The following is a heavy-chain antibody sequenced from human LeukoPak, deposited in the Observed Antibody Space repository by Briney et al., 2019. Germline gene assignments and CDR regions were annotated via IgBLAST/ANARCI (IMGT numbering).Heavy chain of an antibody. CDR1: GYTFTNYA. V-gene: IGHV1-3*03. CDR2: INAANGHT. D-gene: IGHD6-13*01. Sequence: ASVKVSCKASGYTFTNYAIHWVRQAPGQRFEWMGWINAANGHTKYSQEFQDRITITRDTFATTAYMELSNLRSEDMALYYCARGRGPPNSNRDFYYYYYMDVWGTGTTVTISS. J-gene: IGHJ6*03. CDR3: ARGRGPPNSNRDFYYYYYMDV.